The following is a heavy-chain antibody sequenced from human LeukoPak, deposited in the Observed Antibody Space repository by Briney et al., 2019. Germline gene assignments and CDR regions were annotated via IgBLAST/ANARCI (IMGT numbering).Heavy chain of an antibody. Sequence: SETLSVTCTVSGGSIISSSFYWGWIRQPPGKGLEWIGSIYYSASTYYNTSLKSRVTISVDTSKNQFSLKLSSVTAADTAVYYCARHIVVVPAAQYNWFDPWGQGTLVTVSS. D-gene: IGHD2-2*01. J-gene: IGHJ5*02. V-gene: IGHV4-39*01. CDR2: IYYSAST. CDR3: ARHIVVVPAAQYNWFDP. CDR1: GGSIISSSFY.